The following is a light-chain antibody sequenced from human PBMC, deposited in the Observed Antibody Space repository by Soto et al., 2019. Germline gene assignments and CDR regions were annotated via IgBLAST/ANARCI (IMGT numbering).Light chain of an antibody. CDR2: NNH. Sequence: QPVLTQPPSASGTPGQRVTISCSGSNSNIGSYIVNWYQQLPGTAPKLLVYNNHQRPSGVPDRFSASKSGTSASLVISGLQSDDEADYYCSSHAGSHNLVFGGGTKLTVL. CDR3: SSHAGSHNLV. V-gene: IGLV1-44*01. J-gene: IGLJ2*01. CDR1: NSNIGSYI.